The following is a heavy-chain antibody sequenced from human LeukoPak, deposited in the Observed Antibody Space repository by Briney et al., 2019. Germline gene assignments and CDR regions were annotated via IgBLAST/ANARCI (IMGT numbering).Heavy chain of an antibody. J-gene: IGHJ3*02. D-gene: IGHD6-13*01. CDR1: GFPFNSYW. CDR2: IKEDGSEK. V-gene: IGHV3-7*03. CDR3: ARLRVRGIAAAGTADAFDI. Sequence: PGGSLRLSCAASGFPFNSYWMTWVRQAPGKGLEWVANIKEDGSEKYYVDSVKGRFAISRDNSKNTLYLQMNSLRAEDTAVYYCARLRVRGIAAAGTADAFDIWGQGTMVTVSS.